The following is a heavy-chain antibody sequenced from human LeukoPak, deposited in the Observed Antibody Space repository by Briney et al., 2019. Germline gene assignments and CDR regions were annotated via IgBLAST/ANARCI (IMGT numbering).Heavy chain of an antibody. Sequence: GSLRLSCAASGFTFSDYYMSWIRQPPGKGLEWIGSIYYSGTTYYNPSLKSRVTISVDTSRNQFSLNLSSMTAADTAVYYCARGRPYNVGLPPWFDPWGQGTLVTVSS. CDR1: GFTFSDYY. J-gene: IGHJ5*02. CDR3: ARGRPYNVGLPPWFDP. CDR2: IYYSGTT. V-gene: IGHV4-38-2*01. D-gene: IGHD1-14*01.